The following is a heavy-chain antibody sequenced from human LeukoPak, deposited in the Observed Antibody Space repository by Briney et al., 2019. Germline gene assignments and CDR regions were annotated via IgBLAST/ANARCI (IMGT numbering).Heavy chain of an antibody. D-gene: IGHD3-9*01. CDR2: INHSGST. CDR1: GGSFSGYY. J-gene: IGHJ4*02. Sequence: PSETLSLTCAVYGGSFSGYYWSWIRQPPGKGLEWIGEINHSGSTNYNPSLKSRVTISVDTSKNQFSLKLGSVTAADTAVYYCARGRPATLRYFDWLLRAFDYWGQGTLVTVSS. V-gene: IGHV4-34*01. CDR3: ARGRPATLRYFDWLLRAFDY.